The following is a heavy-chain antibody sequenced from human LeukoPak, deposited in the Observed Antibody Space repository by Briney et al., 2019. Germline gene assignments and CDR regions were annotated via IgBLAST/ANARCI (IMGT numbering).Heavy chain of an antibody. J-gene: IGHJ5*02. D-gene: IGHD5-24*01. CDR3: AREMRRDGYNYKDA. CDR1: VFTYSAYG. V-gene: IGHV3-30*04. Sequence: PGRSLRLSRAVSVFTYSAYGMHWVRRAPGKGLEGVAVISSDGRYQAYPDSVRGRFTVFRESSKNTLYLQLSSLKPEDRGLYSCAREMRRDGYNYKDAWGEGTQVSVSS. CDR2: ISSDGRYQ.